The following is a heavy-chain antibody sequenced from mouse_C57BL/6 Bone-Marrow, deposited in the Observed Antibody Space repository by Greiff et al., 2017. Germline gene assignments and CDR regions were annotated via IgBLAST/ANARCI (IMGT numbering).Heavy chain of an antibody. V-gene: IGHV1-81*01. CDR3: ARCGWFYYCDY. CDR2: IYPRSGNN. J-gene: IGHJ2*01. D-gene: IGHD1-1*02. CDR1: GYTFTSYG. Sequence: VQLQQSGAELARPGASVKLSCKASGYTFTSYGISWVKQRTGQGLEWIGEIYPRSGNNYYNEKFKGKATLTADKSSSTAYMELRSLTSEYSAVYFCARCGWFYYCDYWGQGTTLTVSS.